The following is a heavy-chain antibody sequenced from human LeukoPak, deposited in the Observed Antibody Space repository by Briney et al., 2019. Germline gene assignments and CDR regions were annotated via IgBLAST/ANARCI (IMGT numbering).Heavy chain of an antibody. Sequence: SVKVSCKASGCTFSSYAISWVRQAPGQGLEWMGRIIPIFGTANYAQKFQGRVTITTDESTSTAYMELSSLRSEDTAVYYCASPQNGYSYGYYWGQGTLVTVSS. CDR3: ASPQNGYSYGYY. J-gene: IGHJ4*02. V-gene: IGHV1-69*05. CDR2: IIPIFGTA. D-gene: IGHD5-18*01. CDR1: GCTFSSYA.